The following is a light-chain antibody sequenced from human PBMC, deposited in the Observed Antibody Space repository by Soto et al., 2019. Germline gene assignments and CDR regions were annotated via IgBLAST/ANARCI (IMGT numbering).Light chain of an antibody. V-gene: IGLV2-8*01. J-gene: IGLJ1*01. CDR2: AVT. CDR3: SSYAGSNSFV. Sequence: QSALTQPPSASGSPGQSVTISCTGTSTDVGAYNYVSWYQQRPGKAPKLMIFAVTRRPSGVPDRFSGSKSGNTASLTVSGVQADDEADYYCSSYAGSNSFVFGTGTKVTVL. CDR1: STDVGAYNY.